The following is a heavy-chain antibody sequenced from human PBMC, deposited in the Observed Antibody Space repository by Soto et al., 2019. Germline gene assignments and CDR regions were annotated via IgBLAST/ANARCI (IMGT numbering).Heavy chain of an antibody. J-gene: IGHJ5*02. CDR2: IYHSGST. CDR3: XRGNTMVRGVRTWWFDP. Sequence: KPSETLSLTCAVSGGSISSGGYSWSWIRQPPGKGVEWIGYIYHSGSTYYNPSLKSRVTISVDRSKNQFSLKLSSVTAADTAVYYCXRGNTMVRGVRTWWFDPWGQGTLVTVSS. D-gene: IGHD3-10*01. V-gene: IGHV4-30-2*01. CDR1: GGSISSGGYS.